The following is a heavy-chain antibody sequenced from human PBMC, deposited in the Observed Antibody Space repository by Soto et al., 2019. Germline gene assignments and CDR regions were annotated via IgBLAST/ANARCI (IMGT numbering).Heavy chain of an antibody. D-gene: IGHD2-15*01. CDR1: GYTFTIYA. J-gene: IGHJ5*01. Sequence: ASVKVSCKASGYTFTIYAMHWVRQAPGQRLEWMGWINAGNGNTKYSQKFQGRVTITRDTSASTAYMELSSLRSEDTAVYYCAVGFSRIDYSWFDPWGQGTLVTVSS. V-gene: IGHV1-3*01. CDR3: AVGFSRIDYSWFDP. CDR2: INAGNGNT.